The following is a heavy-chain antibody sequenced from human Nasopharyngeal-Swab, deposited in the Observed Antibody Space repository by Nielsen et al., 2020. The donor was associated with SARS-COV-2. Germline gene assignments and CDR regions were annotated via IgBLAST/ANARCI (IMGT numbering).Heavy chain of an antibody. Sequence: GGSLGLSCAASGFTFSSYGMHWVRQAPGKGLEWVAVISYDGSNKYYADSVKGRFTISRDNSKNTLYLQMNSLRAEDTAVYYCATRYSSSLGGNYWGQGTLVTVPS. J-gene: IGHJ4*02. CDR2: ISYDGSNK. D-gene: IGHD6-13*01. V-gene: IGHV3-30*03. CDR3: ATRYSSSLGGNY. CDR1: GFTFSSYG.